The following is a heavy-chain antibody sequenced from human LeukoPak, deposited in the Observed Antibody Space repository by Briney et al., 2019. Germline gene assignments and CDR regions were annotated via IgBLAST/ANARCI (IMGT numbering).Heavy chain of an antibody. CDR3: AREWDGASVWFDP. J-gene: IGHJ5*02. CDR1: GVSISSYY. Sequence: PSETLSLTCTVSGVSISSYYWSWIWQSAGKGLEWIGRIYVSGTTNYNPSLESRVTMSVDTSKNQFSLKLTSVTAADTAVYYCAREWDGASVWFDPWGQGTLVTVSS. CDR2: IYVSGTT. V-gene: IGHV4-4*07. D-gene: IGHD1-26*01.